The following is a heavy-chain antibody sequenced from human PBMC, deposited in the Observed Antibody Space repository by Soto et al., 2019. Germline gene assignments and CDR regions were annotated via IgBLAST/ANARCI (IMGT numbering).Heavy chain of an antibody. D-gene: IGHD2-2*02. J-gene: IGHJ3*02. CDR2: IWYDGSNK. CDR1: WFTFSSYG. V-gene: IGHV3-33*08. CDR3: AVYCSSNSCYTGGDAFAI. Sequence: GGSLRRSCAASWFTFSSYGMHWVRQAPCKGLEWLAVIWYDGSNKYYEDSVKGRFTISRHNSKNTLYLKMNSLRAEDTAVYYCAVYCSSNSCYTGGDAFAIWGQGTMVTLSS.